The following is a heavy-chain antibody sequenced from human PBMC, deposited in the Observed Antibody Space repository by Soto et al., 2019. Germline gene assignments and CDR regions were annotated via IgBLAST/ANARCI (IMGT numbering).Heavy chain of an antibody. CDR1: GFTFSSVA. J-gene: IGHJ4*02. Sequence: LRLSCAASGFTFSSVAMAWVRQAPGKGLEWVSSITDSGGSTDYGDSVKGRSTISRDNSRNTLYLQMNSLRADDTAVYYCAKLSWNPRYFDYWGRGTRVTVSS. V-gene: IGHV3-23*01. CDR2: ITDSGGST. D-gene: IGHD1-1*01. CDR3: AKLSWNPRYFDY.